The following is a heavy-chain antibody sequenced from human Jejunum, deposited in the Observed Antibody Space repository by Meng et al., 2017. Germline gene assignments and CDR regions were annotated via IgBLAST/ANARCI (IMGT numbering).Heavy chain of an antibody. CDR1: GCSIRSGDW. V-gene: IGHV4-4*02. CDR3: AREWSGSFRHFDY. J-gene: IGHJ4*02. D-gene: IGHD3-16*02. CDR2: IHHSGST. Sequence: QVRRQESGPGLLKPSGPLALTSGVSGCSIRSGDWWSWVRQPPGKGLEWIGEIHHSGSTNYNPSLKSRVTISVDKSKNQFSLKLSSVTAADTAVYYCAREWSGSFRHFDYWGQGTLVTVSS.